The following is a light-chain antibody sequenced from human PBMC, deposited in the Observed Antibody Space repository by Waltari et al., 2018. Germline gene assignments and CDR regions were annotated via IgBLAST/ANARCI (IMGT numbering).Light chain of an antibody. CDR2: GAS. Sequence: DIQMTQSPSSLSASVGDRVTITCRASQGFRNDLGWYQHKPGKAPQRVIYGASSLHSGVPSRFSGSGSGTEFTLTISSLQPEDFATYYCLQYSTYPLTFGGGTKVEIK. CDR3: LQYSTYPLT. J-gene: IGKJ4*01. CDR1: QGFRND. V-gene: IGKV1-17*01.